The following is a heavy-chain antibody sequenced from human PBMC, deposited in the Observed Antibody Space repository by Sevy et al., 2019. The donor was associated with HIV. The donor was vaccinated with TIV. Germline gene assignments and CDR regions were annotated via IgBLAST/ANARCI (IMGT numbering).Heavy chain of an antibody. J-gene: IGHJ5*02. CDR3: ARDGVRLDDTSGHYL. Sequence: GGSLRLSCAASGFTFSSYSMNWVRQAPGKGLEWVSYISSSSSTIYYADSVKGRFTISRDNAKNSLYLQMNSLRDEDTAVYYCARDGVRLDDTSGHYLWGQGTLVTVSS. D-gene: IGHD3-22*01. V-gene: IGHV3-48*02. CDR1: GFTFSSYS. CDR2: ISSSSSTI.